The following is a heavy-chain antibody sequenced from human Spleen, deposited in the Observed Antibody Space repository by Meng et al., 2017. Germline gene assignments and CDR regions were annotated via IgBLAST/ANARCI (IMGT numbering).Heavy chain of an antibody. CDR3: ASGYNSGNYIYFFDY. D-gene: IGHD1-26*01. Sequence: QGQLVKSGSELKKPGASVKVSCKAAGYTFNNDAMSWVRQAPGHGLEWMGWINTDTGNPTYAQAFTGRFVFSLDTSVSTTYLQISSLTAEDTAVYYCASGYNSGNYIYFFDYWGQGTLVTVSS. V-gene: IGHV7-4-1*02. CDR2: INTDTGNP. CDR1: GYTFNNDA. J-gene: IGHJ4*01.